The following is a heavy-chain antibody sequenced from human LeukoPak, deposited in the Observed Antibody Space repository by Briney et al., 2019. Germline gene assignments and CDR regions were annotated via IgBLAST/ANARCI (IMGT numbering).Heavy chain of an antibody. CDR1: GYSFTSYW. V-gene: IGHV5-51*01. D-gene: IGHD1-7*01. CDR2: IYPGDSDT. Sequence: GESLKISCKGSGYSFTSYWIGWVRQMPGKGLEWMGIIYPGDSDTRYSPSFQGQVTISADKSISTAYLQWSSLKASDTAMYYCASSLLARNYGGWSAFDIWGQGTMVTVSS. CDR3: ASSLLARNYGGWSAFDI. J-gene: IGHJ3*02.